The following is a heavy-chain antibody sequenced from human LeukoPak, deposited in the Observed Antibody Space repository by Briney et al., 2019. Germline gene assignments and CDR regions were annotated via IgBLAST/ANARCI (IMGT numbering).Heavy chain of an antibody. CDR2: IYYSGST. D-gene: IGHD3-16*02. V-gene: IGHV4-59*01. CDR1: GGSISSYY. Sequence: PSETLSLNCTVSGGSISSYYWSWIRQPPGKGLEWIGYIYYSGSTNYNPSLKSRVTISVDTSKNQFSLKLSSVTAADTAVYYCARDRYGFDAFDIWGQGTMVTVSS. J-gene: IGHJ3*02. CDR3: ARDRYGFDAFDI.